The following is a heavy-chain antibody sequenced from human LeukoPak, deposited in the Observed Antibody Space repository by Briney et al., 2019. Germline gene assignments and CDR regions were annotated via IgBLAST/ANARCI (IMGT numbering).Heavy chain of an antibody. Sequence: GGSLRLSCAASGFTFSSYSMHWVRQAPGKGLEWVAVVSYEGKSQYYADSVRGRFTISRDNSKNTLYLQMNSLRGEDAAVYYCAKEGTAQISTWYDYWGQGTLVTVSS. CDR3: AKEGTAQISTWYDY. CDR2: VSYEGKSQ. V-gene: IGHV3-30*18. D-gene: IGHD6-13*01. J-gene: IGHJ4*02. CDR1: GFTFSSYS.